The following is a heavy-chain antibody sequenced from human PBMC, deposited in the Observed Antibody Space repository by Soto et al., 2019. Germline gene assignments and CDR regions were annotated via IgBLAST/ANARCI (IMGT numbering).Heavy chain of an antibody. J-gene: IGHJ4*02. CDR2: IYHSGST. CDR3: ARGNGYYYGSGSSSYYFDY. Sequence: SETRSRTCSVSGGSISIGGYSLCWLRQPPGKGLEWIGYIYHSGSTYYNPSLKSRVTISVDRSKNQFSLKLSSVTAADTAVYYCARGNGYYYGSGSSSYYFDYWGQGTLVTVSS. D-gene: IGHD3-10*01. CDR1: GGSISIGGYS. V-gene: IGHV4-30-2*01.